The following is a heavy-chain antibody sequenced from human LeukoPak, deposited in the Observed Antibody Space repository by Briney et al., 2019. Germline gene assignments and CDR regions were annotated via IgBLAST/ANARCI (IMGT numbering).Heavy chain of an antibody. J-gene: IGHJ3*02. CDR1: GGSISSGGYY. Sequence: SQTLSLTCTVSGGSISSGGYYWSWIRQHPGTGLEWIGYIYYSGSTYYNPSLKSRVTISLDTSKNQFSLKLSSVTAADTAVYYCARDDYYDSSRAFDIWGQGTMVTVSS. V-gene: IGHV4-31*03. CDR3: ARDDYYDSSRAFDI. D-gene: IGHD3-22*01. CDR2: IYYSGST.